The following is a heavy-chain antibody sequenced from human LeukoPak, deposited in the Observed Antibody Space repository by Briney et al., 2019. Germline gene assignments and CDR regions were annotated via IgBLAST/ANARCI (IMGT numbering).Heavy chain of an antibody. J-gene: IGHJ6*02. Sequence: GGSLSLSCAASGFTFSSYWMHWVRQAPGKGLVWVSRINSDGGSPSYADSVKGRFTISRDNAKNTVYLQMNSLRAEDTAVYYCARRSGITAGGTFPYYYYGMDVWGQGTTVTVSS. CDR2: INSDGGSP. D-gene: IGHD6-13*01. V-gene: IGHV3-74*01. CDR3: ARRSGITAGGTFPYYYYGMDV. CDR1: GFTFSSYW.